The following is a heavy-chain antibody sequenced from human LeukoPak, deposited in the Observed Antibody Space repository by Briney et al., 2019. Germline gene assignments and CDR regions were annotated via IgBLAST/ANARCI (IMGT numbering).Heavy chain of an antibody. CDR3: FLPYYDILTGYYSGWYFDL. V-gene: IGHV3-73*01. Sequence: GGSLRLSCAASGFTFSGSAMHWVRQASGKGLEWVGRIRSKANSYATAYAASVKGRFTISRDDSKNTAYLQMNSLKTEDTAVYYCFLPYYDILTGYYSGWYFDLWGRGTLVTVSS. D-gene: IGHD3-9*01. CDR2: IRSKANSYAT. J-gene: IGHJ2*01. CDR1: GFTFSGSA.